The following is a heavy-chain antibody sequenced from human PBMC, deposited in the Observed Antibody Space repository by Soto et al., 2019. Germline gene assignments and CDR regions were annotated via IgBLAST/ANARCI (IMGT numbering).Heavy chain of an antibody. D-gene: IGHD5-12*01. CDR1: GFTFSSYG. Sequence: QVQLVESGGGVVQPGRSLRLSCAASGFTFSSYGMHWVRQAPGKGLEWVAVIWDDGSNKYYADSVKGRFTISRDNSKNTLYLQMNSLRAEDTAVYYCAREGGGDGYNLKLFDYWGQGTLVTVSS. V-gene: IGHV3-33*01. J-gene: IGHJ4*02. CDR3: AREGGGDGYNLKLFDY. CDR2: IWDDGSNK.